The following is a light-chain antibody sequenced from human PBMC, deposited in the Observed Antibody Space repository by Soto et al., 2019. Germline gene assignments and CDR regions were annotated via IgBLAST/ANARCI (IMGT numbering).Light chain of an antibody. Sequence: DIQMTQSPSTLSASVGDRVPITCRSSPTISSWVAWYQQKPGKAPKLLIYKASSLESGVPSRFSGSGSGTEFPLTISSLQPDDFATYYCQQYNSYWTFGQGTKVEIK. CDR2: KAS. CDR3: QQYNSYWT. CDR1: PTISSW. V-gene: IGKV1-5*03. J-gene: IGKJ1*01.